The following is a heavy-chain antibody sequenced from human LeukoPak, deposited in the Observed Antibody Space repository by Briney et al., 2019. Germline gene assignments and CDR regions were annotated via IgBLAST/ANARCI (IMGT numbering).Heavy chain of an antibody. CDR2: ISSSGSTI. V-gene: IGHV3-48*03. Sequence: TGGSLRLSCAASGFTFSSYEMNWVRQAPGKGLEWVSYISSSGSTIYYADSVKGRFTISRDNAKKSLYLQMNSLRAEDTAVYYCAREGFYYFDFWGQGALVTVAS. CDR3: AREGFYYFDF. J-gene: IGHJ4*01. CDR1: GFTFSSYE.